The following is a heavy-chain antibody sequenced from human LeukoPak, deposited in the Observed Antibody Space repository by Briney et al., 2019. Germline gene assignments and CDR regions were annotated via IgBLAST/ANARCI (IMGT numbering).Heavy chain of an antibody. V-gene: IGHV3-23*01. CDR2: ISEDGRT. CDR1: GFTFSSYV. CDR3: AKDSLRAYIVVVPAAHNWFDP. Sequence: GGSLRLSCEASGFTFSSYVMIWVRRAPGRGLQWVSVISEDGRTFYADSVKGRFTISRDNSRDTLFLQMNSLRAEDTAVYYCAKDSLRAYIVVVPAAHNWFDPWGQGTLVTVSS. J-gene: IGHJ5*02. D-gene: IGHD2-2*01.